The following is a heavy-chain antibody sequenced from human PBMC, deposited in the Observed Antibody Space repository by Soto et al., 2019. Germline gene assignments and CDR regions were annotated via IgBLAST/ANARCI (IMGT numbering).Heavy chain of an antibody. V-gene: IGHV2-5*02. CDR1: GFSLTTSEVG. CDR3: VDASGAVNSSFFDY. J-gene: IGHJ4*01. D-gene: IGHD6-13*01. Sequence: QITLKESGPTLVKPTQTLTLTCTFSGFSLTTSEVGVGWIRQPPGKALEWLALVYWDDDKFYRPSLMSRITITKHTSNNQAVPTIYNMYPLRTVTYYCVDASGAVNSSFFDYWGQGTLVTVSA. CDR2: VYWDDDK.